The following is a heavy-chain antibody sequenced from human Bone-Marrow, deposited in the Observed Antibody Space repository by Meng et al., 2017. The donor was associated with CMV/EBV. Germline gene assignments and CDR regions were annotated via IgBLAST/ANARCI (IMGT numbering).Heavy chain of an antibody. D-gene: IGHD3-10*01. J-gene: IGHJ3*02. CDR1: GFTFSSYG. CDR2: IRYDGINK. CDR3: AKALGFGELYIDDAFDI. Sequence: GGSLRLSCAASGFTFSSYGMHWVRQAPAKGLEWVAFIRYDGINKYYGDSVRGRFTISRDNSKNTLYLQMNSLRAEDTAVYYCAKALGFGELYIDDAFDIWGQGTMVTVSS. V-gene: IGHV3-30*02.